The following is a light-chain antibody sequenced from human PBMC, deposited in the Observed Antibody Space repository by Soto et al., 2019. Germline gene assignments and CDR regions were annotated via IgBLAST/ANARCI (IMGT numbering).Light chain of an antibody. Sequence: DIVLTQSPATLSLSPGDTATLSCRANQSVRNFLAWYQQKPGQAPRLLIYDTYNRATGVPARFSGSGSGTDFTLTISSLEPEDFAVYYCHQRSNWPLTFGGGTRWIS. CDR1: QSVRNF. CDR2: DTY. CDR3: HQRSNWPLT. J-gene: IGKJ4*01. V-gene: IGKV3-11*01.